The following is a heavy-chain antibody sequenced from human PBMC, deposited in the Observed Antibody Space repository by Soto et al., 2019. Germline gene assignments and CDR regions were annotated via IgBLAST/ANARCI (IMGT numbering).Heavy chain of an antibody. Sequence: SETLSLTCTVSGGSISNDAYYWSWIRQHPGKGLEWIGYIYYSGGTNYNPSLKSRVTISVDTSKNQFSLKLSSVTAADTAVYYCARHEANVDTAMVTMFDYWGQGTLVTVSS. D-gene: IGHD5-18*01. CDR3: ARHEANVDTAMVTMFDY. J-gene: IGHJ4*02. V-gene: IGHV4-39*01. CDR2: IYYSGGT. CDR1: GGSISNDAYY.